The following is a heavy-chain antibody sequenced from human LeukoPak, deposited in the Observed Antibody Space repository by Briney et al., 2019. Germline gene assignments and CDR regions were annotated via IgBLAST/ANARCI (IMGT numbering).Heavy chain of an antibody. CDR1: GYTFTSYG. J-gene: IGHJ4*02. Sequence: ASVKVSCKASGYTFTSYGISWVRQAPGQGLEWMGWTSAYNGNTNYAQKLQGRVTMTTDTSTSTAYMELRSLRSDDTAVYYCAIASALYCSGGSCYSRRRSEQFDYWGQGTLVAVSS. CDR2: TSAYNGNT. CDR3: AIASALYCSGGSCYSRRRSEQFDY. D-gene: IGHD2-15*01. V-gene: IGHV1-18*01.